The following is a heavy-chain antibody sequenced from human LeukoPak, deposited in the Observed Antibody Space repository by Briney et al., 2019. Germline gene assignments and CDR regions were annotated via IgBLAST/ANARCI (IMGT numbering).Heavy chain of an antibody. CDR1: GASISTYY. Sequence: PSETLSLTCSVSGASISTYYWSWIRQPAEKGLEWIGCIDSTGSTNYIPSLMSRVTISVDTSKNQFSLRLTSVTAADTAVYYCARGAHCSGGSCYPFDYWGQGTLVTVSS. D-gene: IGHD2-15*01. CDR3: ARGAHCSGGSCYPFDY. V-gene: IGHV4-4*07. J-gene: IGHJ4*02. CDR2: IDSTGST.